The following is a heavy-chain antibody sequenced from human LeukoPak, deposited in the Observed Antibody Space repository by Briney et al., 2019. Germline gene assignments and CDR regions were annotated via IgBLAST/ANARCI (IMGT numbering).Heavy chain of an antibody. CDR1: GFTVSSNY. V-gene: IGHV3-30-3*01. CDR2: ISHDGSKK. D-gene: IGHD6-6*01. CDR3: ARVASRAYLQYFFDY. J-gene: IGHJ4*02. Sequence: GGSLRLSCAASGFTVSSNYMNWVRQAPGKGLEWVAVISHDGSKKYYADSVKGRFTISRVNSKNTLYLQMNSLRAEDTAVYYCARVASRAYLQYFFDYWGQGTLVTVSS.